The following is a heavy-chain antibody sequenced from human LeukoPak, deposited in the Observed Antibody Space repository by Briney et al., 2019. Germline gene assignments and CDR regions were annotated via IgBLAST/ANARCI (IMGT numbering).Heavy chain of an antibody. CDR3: ARVNRVTAIQELDY. V-gene: IGHV3-11*01. D-gene: IGHD2-21*02. CDR1: GFTFSDYY. CDR2: ISSSGSTI. J-gene: IGHJ4*02. Sequence: GGSLRLSCAASGFTFSDYYMTWIRQAPGKGLEWVSCISSSGSTIFYADSVKGRFTISRDNAKSSLFLQMNSLRGEDTAVYYCARVNRVTAIQELDYWGQGTLVTVSS.